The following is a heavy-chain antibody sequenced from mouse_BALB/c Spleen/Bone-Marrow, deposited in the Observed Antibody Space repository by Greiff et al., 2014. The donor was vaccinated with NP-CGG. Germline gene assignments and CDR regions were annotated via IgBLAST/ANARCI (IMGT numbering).Heavy chain of an antibody. Sequence: VQLVESGAELARPGASVKLSCKASGYTFTSYWMQWVKQRPGQGLEWIGAIYPGDGDTRYTQKFKGKATLTADKSSSTAYMQLSSLASEDSAVCYCARGRNYYGSSYYFDYWGQGTTLTVSS. CDR2: IYPGDGDT. D-gene: IGHD1-1*01. J-gene: IGHJ2*01. V-gene: IGHV1-87*01. CDR1: GYTFTSYW. CDR3: ARGRNYYGSSYYFDY.